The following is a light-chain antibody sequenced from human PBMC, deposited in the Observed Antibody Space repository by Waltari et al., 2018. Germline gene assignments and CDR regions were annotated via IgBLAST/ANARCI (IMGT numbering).Light chain of an antibody. J-gene: IGKJ4*01. CDR1: QTIRTTY. Sequence: EIVLTQSPSTLSSSPGAGATLSCRTSQTIRTTYLTWYQQKPGPAPTLLIYGTFSRATGIPDRFTGSGSGTDFSLTISSLEPEDFATYYCQQYDISPRTFGGGTKVEIK. CDR2: GTF. V-gene: IGKV3-20*01. CDR3: QQYDISPRT.